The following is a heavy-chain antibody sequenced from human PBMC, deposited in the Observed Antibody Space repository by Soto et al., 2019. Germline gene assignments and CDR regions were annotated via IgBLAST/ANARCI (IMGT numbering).Heavy chain of an antibody. D-gene: IGHD3-3*01. J-gene: IGHJ4*02. CDR2: MHWDDDK. CDR1: GFSLSTSGVG. V-gene: IGHV2-5*02. Sequence: QITLKESGPTLVKPTQTLTLTCTFSGFSLSTSGVGVGWIRQPPGKALECLAFMHWDDDKRYSPSMKSRLTITKDTYKNQVVLTMTNMDPVDTATYYCAHITYYNVWSGYPAFDYWGQGTLVTVSS. CDR3: AHITYYNVWSGYPAFDY.